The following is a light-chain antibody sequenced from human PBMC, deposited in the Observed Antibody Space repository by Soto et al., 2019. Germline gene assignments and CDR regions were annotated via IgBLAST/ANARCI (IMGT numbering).Light chain of an antibody. CDR2: AAS. V-gene: IGKV1-8*01. J-gene: IGKJ1*01. Sequence: AIRMTQSPSSFSASTGDRVTITCRASQGISSYLAWYQQKPGKAPKLLIYAASTLQSGVPSRFSGSGSGTDCTLTISCLQSEDFATYYCQQYYSYPWTFGQGTKLEIK. CDR1: QGISSY. CDR3: QQYYSYPWT.